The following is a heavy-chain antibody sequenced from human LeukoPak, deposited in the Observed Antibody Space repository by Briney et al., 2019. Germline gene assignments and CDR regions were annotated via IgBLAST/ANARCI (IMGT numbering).Heavy chain of an antibody. V-gene: IGHV3-33*01. CDR1: GFTFSSYG. CDR3: ARESGSHYQELDQ. Sequence: GGSLRLSCATSGFTFSSYGMHWVRQAPGKGLEWVALIWYDGSNKFYADSVRGRFTISRDYSKNTLYLQMNSLRAEDTAVYYCARESGSHYQELDQWGQGTLVTVSS. CDR2: IWYDGSNK. J-gene: IGHJ4*02. D-gene: IGHD1-26*01.